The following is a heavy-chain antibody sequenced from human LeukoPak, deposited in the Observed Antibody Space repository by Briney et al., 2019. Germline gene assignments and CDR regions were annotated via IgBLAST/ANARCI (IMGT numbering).Heavy chain of an antibody. CDR1: GFTFSSYS. Sequence: GGSLRLSCAASGFTFSSYSMNWVRQAPGKGLEWVSSISSSSSYIYYADSVKGRFTISRDNAKNSLYLQTNSLRAEDTAVCYCASGWGYRPFDYWGQGTLVTVSS. D-gene: IGHD6-19*01. CDR3: ASGWGYRPFDY. V-gene: IGHV3-21*01. J-gene: IGHJ4*02. CDR2: ISSSSSYI.